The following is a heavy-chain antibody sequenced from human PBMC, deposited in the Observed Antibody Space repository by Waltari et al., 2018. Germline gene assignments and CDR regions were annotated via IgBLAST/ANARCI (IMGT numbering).Heavy chain of an antibody. Sequence: QVQLVQSGAEVKKPGASVKVSCKASGYTFTSYDINWVRQATGQGLEWMGWMYHNSGKTGYEQKCQGRVNMTRNYSISTAYMELSSLRSEDTAVYYCARGYDWYYYMDVWGKGTTVTVSS. CDR2: MYHNSGKT. J-gene: IGHJ6*03. CDR1: GYTFTSYD. D-gene: IGHD3-3*01. CDR3: ARGYDWYYYMDV. V-gene: IGHV1-8*01.